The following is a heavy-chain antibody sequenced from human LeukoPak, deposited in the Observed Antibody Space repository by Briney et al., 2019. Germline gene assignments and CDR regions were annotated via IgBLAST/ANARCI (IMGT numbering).Heavy chain of an antibody. Sequence: QPGGSLRLSCAASGFTFSGYSMNWVRQAPGKGMEWITYISSTSNTIYYADSVKGRFTISRDNTRDSLFLQMNSLRAEDTAVYYCARVDDRRGYSSFYFDSWGQGTLVTVSS. J-gene: IGHJ4*02. D-gene: IGHD3-22*01. CDR3: ARVDDRRGYSSFYFDS. CDR1: GFTFSGYS. CDR2: ISSTSNTI. V-gene: IGHV3-48*04.